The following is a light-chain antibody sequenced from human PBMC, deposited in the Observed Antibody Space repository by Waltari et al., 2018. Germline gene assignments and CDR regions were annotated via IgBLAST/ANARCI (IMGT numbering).Light chain of an antibody. CDR3: QSADHSGTFV. Sequence: SSELTQDPVVSVALGQTVRITCQGDSLRYYYANWYHQKPGQAPVLVMYGKNNRPSGIPERFSAFTSGTVVTLIISGVQAEDEADYYCQSADHSGTFVFGTGTKVTVL. J-gene: IGLJ1*01. CDR1: SLRYYY. CDR2: GKN. V-gene: IGLV3-19*01.